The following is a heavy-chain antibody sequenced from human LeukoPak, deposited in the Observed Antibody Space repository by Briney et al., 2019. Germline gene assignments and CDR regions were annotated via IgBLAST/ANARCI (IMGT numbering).Heavy chain of an antibody. Sequence: SETLSLTCTVSGGSISSYYWSWIRQPPGKGLEWIGYIYYSGSTNYNPSLKSRVTISVDTSKNQFSLKLSSVTAADTAVYYCVGDIKLKACWYFDLWGRGTLVTVSS. V-gene: IGHV4-59*08. CDR2: IYYSGST. CDR3: VGDIKLKACWYFDL. CDR1: GGSISSYY. D-gene: IGHD3-10*01. J-gene: IGHJ2*01.